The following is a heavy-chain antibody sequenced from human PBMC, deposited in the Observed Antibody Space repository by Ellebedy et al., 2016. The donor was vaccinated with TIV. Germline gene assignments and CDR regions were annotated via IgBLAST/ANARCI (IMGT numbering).Heavy chain of an antibody. CDR2: INPSGGST. V-gene: IGHV1-46*01. CDR3: ARDGTYGMDV. Sequence: AASVKVPCKASGYTFTSYRMHWVRQAPGQGLEWVGIINPSGGSTTYAQKIQGRVTMTRDRSTSTVYMELSSLRSEDTAVYYCARDGTYGMDVWGQGTTVTVSS. J-gene: IGHJ6*02. CDR1: GYTFTSYR.